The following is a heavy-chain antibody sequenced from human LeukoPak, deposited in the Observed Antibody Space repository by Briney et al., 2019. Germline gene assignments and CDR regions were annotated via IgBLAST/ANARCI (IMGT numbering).Heavy chain of an antibody. J-gene: IGHJ5*02. CDR2: IYYSGDT. V-gene: IGHV4-59*01. CDR1: RGSISGYS. CDR3: VRGPYGASISKWFDP. D-gene: IGHD4/OR15-4a*01. Sequence: SETLSLTCTVSRGSISGYSWSWIRQSPGGGREGIGYIYYSGDTAYNPSLRSRVTLSVDTSKNQFSLQLRPVTTADTAVYYCVRGPYGASISKWFDPWGQGTQVTVSP.